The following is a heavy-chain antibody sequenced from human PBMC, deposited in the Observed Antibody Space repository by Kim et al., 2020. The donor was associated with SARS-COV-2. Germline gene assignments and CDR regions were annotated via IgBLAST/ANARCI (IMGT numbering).Heavy chain of an antibody. D-gene: IGHD6-13*01. Sequence: KGRLTIARDNSKNTRYLKMNSLRAEDTAVYYCAKAGTIVAAGLRNWFDPWGQGTLVTVSS. CDR3: AKAGTIVAAGLRNWFDP. J-gene: IGHJ5*02. V-gene: IGHV3-23*01.